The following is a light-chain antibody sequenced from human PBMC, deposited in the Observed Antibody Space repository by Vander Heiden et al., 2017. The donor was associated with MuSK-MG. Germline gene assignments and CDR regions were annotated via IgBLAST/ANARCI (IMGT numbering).Light chain of an antibody. CDR2: DAS. CDR1: QDISKY. CDR3: QQYDNRPL. J-gene: IGKJ4*01. Sequence: DIQMTQSPSSLSASVGDRVTITCQASQDISKYLNWYQQKPGKAPKLLIYDASNLETGVPSRFSGSGSGTDFTFTISSLQPEDIATYYCQQYDNRPLFGGGTKVEIK. V-gene: IGKV1-33*01.